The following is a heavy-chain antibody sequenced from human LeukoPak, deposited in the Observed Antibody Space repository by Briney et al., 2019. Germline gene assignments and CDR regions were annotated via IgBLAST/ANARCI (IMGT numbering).Heavy chain of an antibody. D-gene: IGHD6-6*01. CDR3: ARFIAARPPFDY. Sequence: GGSLRLSCEASGFTLSNYGMHWVRQAPGKGLEWVAVLWHDGTNTDYADSVKGRFTISRDNAKNSLYLQMNSLRAEDTAVYYCARFIAARPPFDYWGQGTPVTVSS. V-gene: IGHV3-33*03. CDR2: LWHDGTNT. CDR1: GFTLSNYG. J-gene: IGHJ4*02.